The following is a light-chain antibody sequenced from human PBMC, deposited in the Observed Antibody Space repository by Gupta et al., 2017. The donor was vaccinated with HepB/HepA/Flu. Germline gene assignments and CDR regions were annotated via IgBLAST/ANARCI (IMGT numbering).Light chain of an antibody. J-gene: IGKJ2*02. V-gene: IGKV2-28*01. CDR1: QSLVHSNGYNY. CDR3: MQALESPRT. Sequence: DSVMTQSPLSLPVTPGERASISCRSSQSLVHSNGYNYVVWYLQKPGQSPQLLIYLGSNRASGVPDRFSGSGSGADFTLKISRVEADDVGVYYCMQALESPRTFGQGTKLEIK. CDR2: LGS.